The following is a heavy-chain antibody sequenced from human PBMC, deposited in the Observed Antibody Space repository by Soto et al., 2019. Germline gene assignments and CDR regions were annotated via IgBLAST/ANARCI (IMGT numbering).Heavy chain of an antibody. CDR3: EGSIVVVTALDY. CDR1: GYTFTAYA. CDR2: INAGNGNT. Sequence: ASVKVSCKASGYTFTAYAMHWVRQAPGQRLEWMGWINAGNGNTKYSQKFQGRVTITRDTSASTAYMELSSLRSENTAVYYCEGSIVVVTALDYGGQGTLVTVS. J-gene: IGHJ4*02. V-gene: IGHV1-3*01. D-gene: IGHD2-21*02.